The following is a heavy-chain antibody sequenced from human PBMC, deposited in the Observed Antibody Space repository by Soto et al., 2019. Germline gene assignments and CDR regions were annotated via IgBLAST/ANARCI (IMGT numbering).Heavy chain of an antibody. Sequence: QITLKESGPALVKPTQPLTLTCTFSGFSLSTSGEAVGWIRQPPGEALEWLALIYWDDDNRYNPTLKTRLTTTKGTSKNRVVLTLTNMDPVDTATYYCAHYVSARPAGWFGPWGQRILVTVS. CDR1: GFSLSTSGEA. CDR3: AHYVSARPAGWFGP. D-gene: IGHD3-10*01. J-gene: IGHJ5*02. CDR2: IYWDDDN. V-gene: IGHV2-5*02.